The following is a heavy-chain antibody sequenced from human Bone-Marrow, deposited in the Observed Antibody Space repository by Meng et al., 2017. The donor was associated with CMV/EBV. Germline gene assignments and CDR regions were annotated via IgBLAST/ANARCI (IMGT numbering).Heavy chain of an antibody. CDR2: ISWNSGSI. Sequence: GGSLRLSSAGSGFTFGDYAMHWVRQAPGKGLEWVSGISWNSGSIGYADSVKGRFTISRDNAKTSLLLSMNSLRAEDTALYYCAKETIWAMDVWGQGTTVTVSS. D-gene: IGHD3-9*01. CDR1: GFTFGDYA. CDR3: AKETIWAMDV. J-gene: IGHJ6*02. V-gene: IGHV3-9*01.